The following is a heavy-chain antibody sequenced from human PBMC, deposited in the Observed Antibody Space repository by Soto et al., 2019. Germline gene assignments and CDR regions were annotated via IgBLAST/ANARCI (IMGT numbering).Heavy chain of an antibody. CDR1: GFTFTDYY. J-gene: IGHJ4*02. D-gene: IGHD3-10*02. V-gene: IGHV3-11*01. CDR3: ARGHNKLTTTYVGFFDH. CDR2: ISSSGNTI. Sequence: PWGSLRLSCTTSGFTFTDYYMNWIRKAPGKGLEWISYISSSGNTIYYADSVKGRFTISRDSGKNSLYLQMNNVRADDTAVYYCARGHNKLTTTYVGFFDHWGQGTLVTVSS.